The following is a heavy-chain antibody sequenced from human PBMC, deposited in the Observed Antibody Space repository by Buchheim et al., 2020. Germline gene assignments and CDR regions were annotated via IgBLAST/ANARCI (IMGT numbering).Heavy chain of an antibody. CDR1: GFALSSYG. V-gene: IGHV3-48*03. J-gene: IGHJ4*02. CDR3: AKDPD. CDR2: INSGGTTV. Sequence: AQLVASGGGVVQPGGSLRLSCAASGFALSSYGIHWVRQAPGKGLEWVSYINSGGTTVFYADSVKGRFTISRDNAKNSLYLQMNSLRVEDTAVYYCAKDPDWGQGTL.